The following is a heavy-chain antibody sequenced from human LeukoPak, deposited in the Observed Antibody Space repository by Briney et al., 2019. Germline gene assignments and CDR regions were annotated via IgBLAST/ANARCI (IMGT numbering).Heavy chain of an antibody. J-gene: IGHJ6*02. D-gene: IGHD2-8*01. V-gene: IGHV1-69*04. CDR1: GGTFSSYA. CDR2: IIPIFGIA. Sequence: SVKVSCKASGGTFSSYAISWVRQAPGQGLEWMGRIIPIFGIANYAQKFQGRVTITADKSTSTAYMELSSLRSEDTAVYYCASRGPYCTNGVCYSYYYYGMDVWGQGTTVTVSS. CDR3: ASRGPYCTNGVCYSYYYYGMDV.